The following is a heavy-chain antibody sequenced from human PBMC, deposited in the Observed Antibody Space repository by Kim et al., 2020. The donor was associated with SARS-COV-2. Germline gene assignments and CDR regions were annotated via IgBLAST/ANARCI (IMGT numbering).Heavy chain of an antibody. V-gene: IGHV4-39*01. CDR3: ARHSWGYTHRGAFDI. CDR1: GGSISSSSYY. CDR2: IYYSGST. J-gene: IGHJ3*02. Sequence: SETLSLTCTVSGGSISSSSYYWGWIRQPPGKGLEWIGSIYYSGSTYYNPSLKSRVTISVDTSKNQFSLKLSSVTAADTAVYYCARHSWGYTHRGAFDIWGQGTMVTVSS. D-gene: IGHD5-18*01.